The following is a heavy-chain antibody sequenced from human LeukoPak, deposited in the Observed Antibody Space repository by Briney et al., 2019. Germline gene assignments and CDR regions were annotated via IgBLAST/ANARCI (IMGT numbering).Heavy chain of an antibody. J-gene: IGHJ4*02. CDR1: GFTFSSYA. Sequence: PGGSLRLSCAASGFTFSSYAMSWVRRAPGKGLEWVSAISGSGGSTYYADSVKGRFTISRDNSKNTLYLQMNSLRAEDTAVYYCAKKWYSSSSPFDYWGQGTLVTVSS. D-gene: IGHD6-6*01. V-gene: IGHV3-23*01. CDR2: ISGSGGST. CDR3: AKKWYSSSSPFDY.